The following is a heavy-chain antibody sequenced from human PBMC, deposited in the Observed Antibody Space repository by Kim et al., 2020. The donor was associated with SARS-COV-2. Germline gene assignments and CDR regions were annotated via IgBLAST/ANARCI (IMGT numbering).Heavy chain of an antibody. D-gene: IGHD1-1*01. Sequence: GGSLRLSCVASGFTFDDYAMHWVRQAPGKGLEWVSGISWDGGTINYVDSVRGRFTISRDNAKNSLYLQMNSLRPEDTALYYCAKDGGTGTVIYYYGMDV. CDR2: ISWDGGTI. CDR3: AKDGGTGTVIYYYGMDV. V-gene: IGHV3-9*01. CDR1: GFTFDDYA. J-gene: IGHJ6*01.